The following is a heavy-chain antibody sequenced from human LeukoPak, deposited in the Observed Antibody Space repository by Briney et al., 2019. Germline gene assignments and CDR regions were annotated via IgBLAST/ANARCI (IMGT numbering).Heavy chain of an antibody. V-gene: IGHV4-34*01. Sequence: TSETLSLTCAVYGGSFGGYYWSWIRQPPGKGLEWIGEINHSGSTNYNPSLKSRVTISVDTSKNQFSLKLSSVTAADTAVYYCARRPYSSSSRSRWFDPWGQGTLVTVSS. CDR2: INHSGST. J-gene: IGHJ5*02. D-gene: IGHD6-6*01. CDR1: GGSFGGYY. CDR3: ARRPYSSSSRSRWFDP.